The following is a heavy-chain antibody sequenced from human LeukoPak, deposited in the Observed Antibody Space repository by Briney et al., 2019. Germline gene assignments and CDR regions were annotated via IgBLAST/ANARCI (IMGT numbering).Heavy chain of an antibody. CDR1: GYTFTSYG. Sequence: GASVKVSCKASGYTFTSYGISWVRQAPGQGLEWMGWISAYNGNTNYAQKLQGRVTMTRNTSISTAYMELSSLRSEDTAVYYCARGLRWVVDWGQGTLVTVSS. D-gene: IGHD4-23*01. CDR3: ARGLRWVVD. V-gene: IGHV1-18*01. CDR2: ISAYNGNT. J-gene: IGHJ4*02.